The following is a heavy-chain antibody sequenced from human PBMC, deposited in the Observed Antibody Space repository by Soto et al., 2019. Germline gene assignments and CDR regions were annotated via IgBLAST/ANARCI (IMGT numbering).Heavy chain of an antibody. V-gene: IGHV4-4*02. Sequence: PSETLSLTCAVSGGSISSSNWWSWVRQPPGKGLEWIGEIYHSGSTNYNPSLKSRVTISVDKSKNQFSLKLSSVTAADTAVYYCARAQGGSGACMDVWGQGTTVTVSS. D-gene: IGHD6-19*01. CDR1: GGSISSSNW. CDR2: IYHSGST. J-gene: IGHJ6*02. CDR3: ARAQGGSGACMDV.